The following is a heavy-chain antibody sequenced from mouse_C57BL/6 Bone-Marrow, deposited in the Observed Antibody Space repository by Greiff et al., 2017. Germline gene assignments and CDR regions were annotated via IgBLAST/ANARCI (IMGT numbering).Heavy chain of an antibody. Sequence: QVQLQQSGAELVRPGASVKLSCKASGYTFTDYYINWVQQRPGQGLEWIARIYPGSGNTYYNEKFKGKATLTAETSSSTAYMQLSSLTSEVSAVYFCARAGLRYLFDYWGQGTTLTVSS. J-gene: IGHJ2*01. CDR2: IYPGSGNT. CDR1: GYTFTDYY. CDR3: ARAGLRYLFDY. V-gene: IGHV1-76*01. D-gene: IGHD1-1*01.